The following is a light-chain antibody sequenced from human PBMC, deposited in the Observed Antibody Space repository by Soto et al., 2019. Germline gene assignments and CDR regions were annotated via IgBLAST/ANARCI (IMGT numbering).Light chain of an antibody. V-gene: IGLV2-14*01. CDR1: SSDVGAYNY. Sequence: QSALTQPASVSGSPGQSITISCTGTSSDVGAYNYVSWYQQHPGKAPKLMIYEVSNRPSGVSNRFSGSKSGNTASLTISGLQGEDEADYYCSPYTSSITVIFGGGTKLTVL. CDR2: EVS. J-gene: IGLJ2*01. CDR3: SPYTSSITVI.